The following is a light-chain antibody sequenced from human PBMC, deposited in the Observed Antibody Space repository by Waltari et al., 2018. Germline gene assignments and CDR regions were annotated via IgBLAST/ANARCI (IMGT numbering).Light chain of an antibody. CDR2: GAS. CDR1: QSVTRA. Sequence: DIVLTQSPGTLSLSPGERATLSCRTSQSVTRALAWYQQTPGQAPRLLIYGASNRATGIPDRFSGSGSGTDFSLTISSLEPEDFAVYYCQHYLRLPVTFGQGTKVEVK. V-gene: IGKV3-20*01. J-gene: IGKJ1*01. CDR3: QHYLRLPVT.